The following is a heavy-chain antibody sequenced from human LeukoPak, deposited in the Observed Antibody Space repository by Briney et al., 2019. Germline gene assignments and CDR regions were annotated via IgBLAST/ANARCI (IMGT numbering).Heavy chain of an antibody. V-gene: IGHV1-2*02. CDR1: GYTFTGYY. J-gene: IGHJ4*02. CDR2: INPNSGGT. CDR3: ARDWTGYCSGGSCYPPQHPQIPLDY. Sequence: GASVKVSCKASGYTFTGYYMHWVRQAPGQGLEWMGWINPNSGGTNYAQKFQGRVTMTRDTSISTAYMELSRLRSDDTAVYYCARDWTGYCSGGSCYPPQHPQIPLDYWGQGTLVTVSS. D-gene: IGHD2-15*01.